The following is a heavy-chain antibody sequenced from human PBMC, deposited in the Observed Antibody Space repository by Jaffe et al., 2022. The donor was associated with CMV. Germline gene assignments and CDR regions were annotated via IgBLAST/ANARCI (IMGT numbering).Heavy chain of an antibody. CDR2: ISSSGSTI. CDR3: ATLEWELRSFDY. J-gene: IGHJ4*02. Sequence: EVQLVESGGGLVQPGGSLRLSCAASGFTFSSYEMNWVRQAPGKGLEWVSYISSSGSTIYYADSVKGRFTISRDNAKNSLYLQMNSLRAEDTAVYYCATLEWELRSFDYWGQGTLVTVSS. CDR1: GFTFSSYE. V-gene: IGHV3-48*03. D-gene: IGHD1-26*01.